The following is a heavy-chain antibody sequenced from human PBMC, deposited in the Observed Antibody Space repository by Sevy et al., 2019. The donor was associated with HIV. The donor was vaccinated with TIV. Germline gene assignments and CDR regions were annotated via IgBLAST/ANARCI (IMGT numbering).Heavy chain of an antibody. CDR3: ARDYEFYDYGDYGPTFFPDY. CDR1: GFSFSSYG. V-gene: IGHV3-33*01. D-gene: IGHD4-17*01. Sequence: GGSLRLSCAASGFSFSSYGMHWVRQAPGKGLEWVALIWFDGSNSYYADSVKGRFTMSRDTSKNTVYLQMNSLRAEDTAVYYCARDYEFYDYGDYGPTFFPDYWGQGNLVTVSS. CDR2: IWFDGSNS. J-gene: IGHJ4*02.